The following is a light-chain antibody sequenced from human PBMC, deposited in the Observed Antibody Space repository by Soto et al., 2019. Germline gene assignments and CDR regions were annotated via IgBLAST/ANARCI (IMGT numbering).Light chain of an antibody. CDR2: EVS. CDR1: SSDIGDYNY. Sequence: QSALTKPPSASGSPGQSVTISCTGTSSDIGDYNYVSWYQQHPGKAPKLMIYEVSKRPSGGPDRFSGSKSGNTASLTVSGLQAEDEADYCCSSYAGSLYVFGTGTKLTVL. J-gene: IGLJ1*01. V-gene: IGLV2-8*01. CDR3: SSYAGSLYV.